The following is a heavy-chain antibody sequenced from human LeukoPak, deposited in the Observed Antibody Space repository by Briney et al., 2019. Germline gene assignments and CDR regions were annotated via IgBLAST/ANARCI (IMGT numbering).Heavy chain of an antibody. CDR1: GGSISSGGFY. J-gene: IGHJ3*02. D-gene: IGHD3-22*01. Sequence: SETLSLTCTVSGGSISSGGFYWSWIRQHPAKGLEWIGYMYYNGSTNYNPSLKSQVTISVDTSKKRFSLKLSSVTAADTAMYYCARAPRVTMIIVTPGAFDMWGQGTMVTVSS. CDR3: ARAPRVTMIIVTPGAFDM. V-gene: IGHV4-61*08. CDR2: MYYNGST.